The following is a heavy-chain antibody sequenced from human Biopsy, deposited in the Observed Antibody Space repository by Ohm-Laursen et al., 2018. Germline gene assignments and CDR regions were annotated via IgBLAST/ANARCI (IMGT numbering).Heavy chain of an antibody. V-gene: IGHV3-21*01. CDR2: ISSRSSDI. CDR1: GFIFSTYT. J-gene: IGHJ6*02. CDR3: ARESALKWYQSLPYFNGMDV. D-gene: IGHD2-2*01. Sequence: SLRLSCAASGFIFSTYTMNWVRQAPGEGLEWVSSISSRSSDIYYADSVKGRFTISRDNAKNSLILHMNSLRAEDTAVYYCARESALKWYQSLPYFNGMDVWGQGTTVTVSS.